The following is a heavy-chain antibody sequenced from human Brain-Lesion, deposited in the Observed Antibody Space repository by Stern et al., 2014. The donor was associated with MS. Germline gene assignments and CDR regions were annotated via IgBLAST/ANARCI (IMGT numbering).Heavy chain of an antibody. J-gene: IGHJ4*02. CDR1: GFTFAHYA. Sequence: VQLVQSGGDLVQPGRSLRLSCAAFGFTFAHYAMHRVRQAPGQGLEGVAGISWNSGSIGYADSVKGRFTTSRDNAYSALYLQMNSLRPEDTALYYCARDITGSSAYFAYWGQGTLVTVSS. D-gene: IGHD1-14*01. V-gene: IGHV3-9*01. CDR3: ARDITGSSAYFAY. CDR2: ISWNSGSI.